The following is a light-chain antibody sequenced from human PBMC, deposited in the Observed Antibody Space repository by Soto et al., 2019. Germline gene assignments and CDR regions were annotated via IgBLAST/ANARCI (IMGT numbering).Light chain of an antibody. Sequence: EIVMTQSLGTLSVSLGERVTLSCRASQSVSRNLAWYQQRPGQVPRLLFYAASTRATDVPGTFSGSGSGTEFTLTISSLQSEDFAVYYCQQFEKWPFTFGQGTKLEIK. CDR1: QSVSRN. V-gene: IGKV3-15*01. CDR3: QQFEKWPFT. CDR2: AAS. J-gene: IGKJ2*01.